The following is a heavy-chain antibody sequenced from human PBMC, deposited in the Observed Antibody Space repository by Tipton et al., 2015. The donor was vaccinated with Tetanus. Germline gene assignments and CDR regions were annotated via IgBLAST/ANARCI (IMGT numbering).Heavy chain of an antibody. D-gene: IGHD3-9*01. CDR3: AKGDPGNFDS. J-gene: IGHJ4*02. Sequence: QLVQSGAEVKEAGESLRISCKAFGYRFSSYWIAWVRQMPGKGLEWVGLIYPGDSDTKISPSFRGQVTFSVDKSITTAYLQWSSLKASDTAIYYCAKGDPGNFDSWGQGTQVIVSS. CDR2: IYPGDSDT. CDR1: GYRFSSYW. V-gene: IGHV5-51*01.